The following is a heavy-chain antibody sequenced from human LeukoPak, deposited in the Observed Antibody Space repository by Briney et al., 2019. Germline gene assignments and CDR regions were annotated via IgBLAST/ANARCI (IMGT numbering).Heavy chain of an antibody. V-gene: IGHV3-30*02. D-gene: IGHD2-15*01. J-gene: IGHJ4*02. Sequence: GGSLRLSCAASGFTFSSYGMHWVRQAPGKGLEWVAFIRYDGSNEYYADSVRGRFTISRDNSKNTLYLQMNSLRAEDTAVYYCAKDSSGRYCSGGSCLPDFDYWGQGTLVTVSS. CDR1: GFTFSSYG. CDR2: IRYDGSNE. CDR3: AKDSSGRYCSGGSCLPDFDY.